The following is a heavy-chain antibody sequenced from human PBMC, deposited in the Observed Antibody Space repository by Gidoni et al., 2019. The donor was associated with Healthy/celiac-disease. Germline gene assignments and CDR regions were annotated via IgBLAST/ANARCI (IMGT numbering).Heavy chain of an antibody. Sequence: QVQLQQWGAGLLKPSETLSLTCAVYGWSFSGSSWSWIRQPPGMGLEWIGEINHSGSTNSHPSLKIRVTISVDTSKNQFSLKLSSVTAADTAVYYCARGATQLLWFGELWGYFDYWGQGTLVTVSS. V-gene: IGHV4-34*01. CDR2: INHSGST. D-gene: IGHD3-10*01. CDR3: ARGATQLLWFGELWGYFDY. CDR1: GWSFSGSS. J-gene: IGHJ4*02.